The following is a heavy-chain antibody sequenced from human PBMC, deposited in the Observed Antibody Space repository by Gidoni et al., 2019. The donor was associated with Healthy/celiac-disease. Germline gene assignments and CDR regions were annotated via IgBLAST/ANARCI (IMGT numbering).Heavy chain of an antibody. CDR2: IYYSGST. Sequence: QLQLQESGPGLVKPSETLSLTCTVSGGSISSSIYYWGWIRQPPGKGLEWIGSIYYSGSTYYNPSLKSRVTISVDTSKNQFSLKLSSVTAADTAVYYCARRRMATMTKIPNDAFDIWGQGTMVTVSS. J-gene: IGHJ3*02. CDR3: ARRRMATMTKIPNDAFDI. V-gene: IGHV4-39*01. D-gene: IGHD5-12*01. CDR1: GGSISSSIYY.